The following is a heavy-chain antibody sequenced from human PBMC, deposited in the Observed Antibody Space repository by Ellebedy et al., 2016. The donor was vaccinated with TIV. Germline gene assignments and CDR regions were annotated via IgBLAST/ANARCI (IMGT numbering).Heavy chain of an antibody. CDR1: GASITSTSFF. Sequence: SETLSLTCTVSGASITSTSFFWAWIRQPPGKGLEWIGSLSFSGTTFYNPSVRSRVTISADTSKNSFSLELTSVTAADTAVYYCAGRVAHNWFDPWGRGTLVTVSS. CDR3: AGRVAHNWFDP. CDR2: LSFSGTT. V-gene: IGHV4-39*07. J-gene: IGHJ5*02.